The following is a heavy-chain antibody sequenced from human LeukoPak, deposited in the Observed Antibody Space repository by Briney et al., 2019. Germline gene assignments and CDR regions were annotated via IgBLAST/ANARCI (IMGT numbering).Heavy chain of an antibody. CDR2: INRRGHT. CDR1: GFTFDRFT. V-gene: IGHV3-43*01. Sequence: GGSLRLSCAASGFTFDRFTIHWVRQAPGKGLEWVSLINRRGHTFYADSVKGRFTISRDNSRNSVFLQMNSLRPEDTALYHCAKEVDCPSDCLFFHSWGQGTLVTVSS. D-gene: IGHD2-21*02. J-gene: IGHJ4*02. CDR3: AKEVDCPSDCLFFHS.